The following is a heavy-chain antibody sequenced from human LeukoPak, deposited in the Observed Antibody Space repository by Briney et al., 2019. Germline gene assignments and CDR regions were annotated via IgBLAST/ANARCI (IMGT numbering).Heavy chain of an antibody. CDR2: INHSGST. Sequence: SETLSLTCAVYGGSFSGYYWSWIRQPPGKGLEWIGEINHSGSTNYNPSLKSRVTISVDTSKNQFSLKLSSVTAADTAVYYCARDDHSGYFDYWGQGTLVTVSS. CDR1: GGSFSGYY. J-gene: IGHJ4*02. CDR3: ARDDHSGYFDY. D-gene: IGHD3-10*01. V-gene: IGHV4-34*01.